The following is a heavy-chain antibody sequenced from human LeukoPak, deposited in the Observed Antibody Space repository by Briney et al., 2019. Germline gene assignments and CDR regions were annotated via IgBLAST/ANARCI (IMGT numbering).Heavy chain of an antibody. J-gene: IGHJ6*02. CDR1: GGSISTFY. V-gene: IGHV4-59*01. CDR3: AREDPQTTVPEGLDV. D-gene: IGHD4-17*01. Sequence: SETLSLTCTVSGGSISTFYWSWLRQPPGKGLEWIGYIYYSGSTNYNPSLKSRVTISVDTSKNLFSLRLSSVTAADTAVYYCAREDPQTTVPEGLDVWGQGTTVTVSS. CDR2: IYYSGST.